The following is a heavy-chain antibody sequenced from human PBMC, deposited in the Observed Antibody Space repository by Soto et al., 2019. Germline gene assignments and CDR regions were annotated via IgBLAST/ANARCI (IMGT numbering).Heavy chain of an antibody. V-gene: IGHV3-74*01. J-gene: IGHJ6*02. CDR3: TRVVGSVSGMDV. Sequence: EVQLVESGGGLVQPGGSLRLSCAASGFTFSSYWMHWVGQAPGKGLVWVSRIDNAGSSVRYADSVKGRFPISRDNAKNTLYLQMNCLRAEDTAVYYCTRVVGSVSGMDVGGQGPTVTVSS. D-gene: IGHD3-16*01. CDR1: GFTFSSYW. CDR2: IDNAGSSV.